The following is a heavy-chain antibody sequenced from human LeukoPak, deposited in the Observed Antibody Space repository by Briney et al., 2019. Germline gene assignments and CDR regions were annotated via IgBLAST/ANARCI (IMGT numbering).Heavy chain of an antibody. CDR1: GFAFSSYT. CDR3: ATWDDYGDFVAFEY. V-gene: IGHV3-21*01. D-gene: IGHD4-17*01. Sequence: GGSLRLSCGGSGFAFSSYTMNWVRQAPGKGLEWVASISSSATYIYYADSVRGRFTISRDDAKKSVFLHMNSLRAEDTAVYFCATWDDYGDFVAFEYWGQGTLVTVSS. J-gene: IGHJ4*02. CDR2: ISSSATYI.